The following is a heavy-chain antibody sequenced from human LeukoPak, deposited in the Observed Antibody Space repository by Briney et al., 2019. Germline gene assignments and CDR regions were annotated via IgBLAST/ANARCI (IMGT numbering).Heavy chain of an antibody. D-gene: IGHD6-19*01. V-gene: IGHV3-30-3*01. Sequence: GGSLRLSCAASGFTFSSYAMHWVRQAPGKGLEWVAVISYDGSNKYYADSVKGRFTISRDNSKNTLYLQMNSLRAEDTAVYYCARDRYSSGPSFDYWGQGTLVTVSS. CDR3: ARDRYSSGPSFDY. CDR1: GFTFSSYA. CDR2: ISYDGSNK. J-gene: IGHJ4*02.